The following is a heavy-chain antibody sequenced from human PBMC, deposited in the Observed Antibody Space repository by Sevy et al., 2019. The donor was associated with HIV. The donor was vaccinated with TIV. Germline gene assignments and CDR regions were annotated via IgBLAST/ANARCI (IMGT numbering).Heavy chain of an antibody. V-gene: IGHV3-7*01. J-gene: IGHJ4*01. D-gene: IGHD5-18*01. CDR2: MKQDGSEE. Sequence: GGSLRLSCTASGFSFSIYWMSWVRQAPGKGVEWVATMKQDGSEEDYVDSVKGRFTISRDNAKNSLFLQMNSLSAEDTAVYYCVREGLGGYSYSLDYWGHGTLVTVSS. CDR3: VREGLGGYSYSLDY. CDR1: GFSFSIYW.